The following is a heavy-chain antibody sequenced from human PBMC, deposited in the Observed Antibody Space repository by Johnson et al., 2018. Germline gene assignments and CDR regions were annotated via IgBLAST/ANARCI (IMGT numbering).Heavy chain of an antibody. CDR3: VSDDSGVYRDFDY. CDR1: GLSVTSGSYY. CDR2: IYKSGST. Sequence: QVQLQESGPGLVKPSETLSLTCTVSGLSVTSGSYYWSWIRQTPGKGLEWIGYIYKSGSTNYNPSLKSLVTISVDTCKNQFSLKLRSVTAASTAVYYCVSDDSGVYRDFDYWGQGTLVTVSS. J-gene: IGHJ4*02. D-gene: IGHD1-26*01. V-gene: IGHV4-61*01.